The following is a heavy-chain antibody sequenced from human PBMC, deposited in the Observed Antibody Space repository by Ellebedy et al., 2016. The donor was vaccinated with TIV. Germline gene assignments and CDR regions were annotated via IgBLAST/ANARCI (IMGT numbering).Heavy chain of an antibody. V-gene: IGHV1-46*01. Sequence: ASVKVSXXASGGTFSSYAISWVRQAPGQGLEWMGIINPSGGSTSYAQKFQGRVTMTRDTSTSTAYMELSSLRSEDTAVYYCARELRFLEWLPTAGYYYGMDVWGQGTTVTVSS. D-gene: IGHD3-3*01. CDR2: INPSGGST. CDR1: GGTFSSYA. CDR3: ARELRFLEWLPTAGYYYGMDV. J-gene: IGHJ6*02.